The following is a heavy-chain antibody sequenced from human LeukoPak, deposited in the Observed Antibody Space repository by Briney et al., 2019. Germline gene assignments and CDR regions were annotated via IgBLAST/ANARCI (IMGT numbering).Heavy chain of an antibody. V-gene: IGHV1-2*02. CDR3: ARVHSGSYTPFDY. J-gene: IGHJ4*02. Sequence: ASVKVSCKASGYTFTGCYMHWVRQAPGQGLEWMGWINPNSGGTNYAQKFQGRVTMTRDTSISTAYMELSRLRSDDTAVYYCARVHSGSYTPFDYWGQGTLVTVSS. D-gene: IGHD1-26*01. CDR2: INPNSGGT. CDR1: GYTFTGCY.